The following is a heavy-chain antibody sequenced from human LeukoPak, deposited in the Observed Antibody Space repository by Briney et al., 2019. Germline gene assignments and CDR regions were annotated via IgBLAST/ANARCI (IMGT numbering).Heavy chain of an antibody. CDR1: GFTVSSNY. CDR3: ARERRVTDLDY. CDR2: IYSGGST. D-gene: IGHD5-18*01. V-gene: IGHV3-53*01. J-gene: IGHJ4*02. Sequence: PGGSLRLSCAASGFTVSSNYMSWVRQAPGKGLEWVSVIYSGGSTYYADSVKGRFTISRDNSKNSLYLQMNSLRAEDTAVYYCARERRVTDLDYWGQGTLVTVSS.